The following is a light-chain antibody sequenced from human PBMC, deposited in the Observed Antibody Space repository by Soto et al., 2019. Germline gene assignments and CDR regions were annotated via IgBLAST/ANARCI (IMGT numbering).Light chain of an antibody. J-gene: IGKJ5*01. Sequence: ELVMTQSPATLSVSPGERAILSCRASQSVSSNLAWYQQKPGQAPRLLIYGASTRPIGIPDRFSGTGSGTDFTLTISRLEPEDFAVYYCQHFGDSPITFGQGTRLEIK. CDR3: QHFGDSPIT. CDR2: GAS. CDR1: QSVSSN. V-gene: IGKV3-15*01.